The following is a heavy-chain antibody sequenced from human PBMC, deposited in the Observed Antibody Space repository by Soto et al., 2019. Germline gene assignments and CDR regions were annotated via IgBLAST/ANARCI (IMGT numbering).Heavy chain of an antibody. V-gene: IGHV4-34*01. CDR2: INHSGST. J-gene: IGHJ4*02. CDR3: ARARRTYSSSWYTY. D-gene: IGHD6-13*01. CDR1: GGSFSGYY. Sequence: TSETLSLTCAVYGGSFSGYYWSWIRQPPGKGLEWIGEINHSGSTNYNPSLKSRVTISVDTSKNQFSLKLSSVTAADTAVYYCARARRTYSSSWYTYWGQGTLVTVSS.